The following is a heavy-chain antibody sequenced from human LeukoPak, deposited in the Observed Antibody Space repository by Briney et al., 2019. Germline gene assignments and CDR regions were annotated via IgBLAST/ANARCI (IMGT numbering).Heavy chain of an antibody. D-gene: IGHD6-19*01. CDR3: ASSTAVAGTHYYYGMDV. CDR2: INTNTGNP. V-gene: IGHV7-4-1*01. J-gene: IGHJ6*02. CDR1: GYTFTNYA. Sequence: ASVKVSCKASGYTFTNYAMNWVRQAPGQGLEWMGWINTNTGNPTYAQGFTGRFVFSLDTSVSTAYLQICSLKAEDTAVYYCASSTAVAGTHYYYGMDVWGQGTTVTVSS.